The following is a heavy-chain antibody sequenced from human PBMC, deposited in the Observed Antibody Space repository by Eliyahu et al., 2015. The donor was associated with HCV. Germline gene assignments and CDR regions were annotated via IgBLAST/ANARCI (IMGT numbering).Heavy chain of an antibody. D-gene: IGHD3-22*01. CDR3: ARDRYDTTGHDVFDV. J-gene: IGHJ3*01. Sequence: QVQLQESGPGLVKPSQTLSLTCTVXGGSFSGGYYWSWIRQLPGKGLEWVWVIYYSGSTYYNPSLKSRVTISIDTSKNQFSLKLSSVTAADTAVYYCARDRYDTTGHDVFDVWGQGTVVIVSS. V-gene: IGHV4-31*03. CDR2: IYYSGST. CDR1: GGSFSGGYY.